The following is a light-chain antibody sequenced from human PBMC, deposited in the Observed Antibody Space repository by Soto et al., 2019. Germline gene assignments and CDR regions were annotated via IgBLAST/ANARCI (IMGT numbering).Light chain of an antibody. J-gene: IGLJ3*02. CDR1: SSNIGNNY. V-gene: IGLV1-51*02. CDR3: GTWDSSLSAAV. CDR2: ENN. Sequence: QSVLTQPPSVSAAPGQKATISCSGSSSNIGNNYVSWYQQLPGTAPKLLIYENNKRPSGIPDRFSGSKSGTSATLGITGLQTGDEADYYCGTWDSSLSAAVFGGGTKLTVL.